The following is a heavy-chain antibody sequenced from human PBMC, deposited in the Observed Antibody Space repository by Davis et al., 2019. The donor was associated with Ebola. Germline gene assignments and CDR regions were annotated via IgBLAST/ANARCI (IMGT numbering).Heavy chain of an antibody. J-gene: IGHJ5*02. V-gene: IGHV1-69*06. Sequence: SVKVSCKASGYTFTSYYMHWVRQAPGQGLEWMGGIIPIFGTANYAQKFQGRVTITADKSTSTAYMELSSLRSEDTAVYYCARVRVYSSSSYWFDPWGQGTLVTVSS. CDR2: IIPIFGTA. D-gene: IGHD6-6*01. CDR3: ARVRVYSSSSYWFDP. CDR1: GYTFTSYY.